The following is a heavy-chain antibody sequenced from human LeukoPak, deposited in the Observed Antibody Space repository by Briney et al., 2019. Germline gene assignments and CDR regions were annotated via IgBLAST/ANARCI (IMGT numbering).Heavy chain of an antibody. D-gene: IGHD2-8*01. J-gene: IGHJ3*02. V-gene: IGHV1-46*03. CDR3: AREPPVYAFDI. Sequence: GASVKVSCKASGYTFTSYYMHWVRQAPGQGLEWMGIINPSGGSASYAQKFQGRVTMTRDTSTSTVYMELSSLRSEDTAVYDCAREPPVYAFDIWGQGTMVTVSS. CDR2: INPSGGSA. CDR1: GYTFTSYY.